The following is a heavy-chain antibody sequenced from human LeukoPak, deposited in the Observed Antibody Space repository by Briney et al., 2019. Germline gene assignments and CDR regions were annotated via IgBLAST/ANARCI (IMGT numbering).Heavy chain of an antibody. CDR1: GFTFSSYS. Sequence: GGSLRLSCAASGFTFSSYSMNWVRQAPGKGLEWVSSISSSSSYIYYADSVKGRFTISRDNAKNSLYLQMNSLRAEDTAVYYCARRAQGGCFDYWGQGTLVTVSS. J-gene: IGHJ4*02. V-gene: IGHV3-21*01. CDR3: ARRAQGGCFDY. CDR2: ISSSSSYI. D-gene: IGHD3-16*01.